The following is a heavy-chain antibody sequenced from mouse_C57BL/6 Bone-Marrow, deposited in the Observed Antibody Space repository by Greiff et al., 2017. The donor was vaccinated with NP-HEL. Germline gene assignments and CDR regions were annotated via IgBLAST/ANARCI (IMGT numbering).Heavy chain of an antibody. J-gene: IGHJ3*01. CDR3: ASSDYYGSSSFAY. V-gene: IGHV1-85*01. CDR2: IYPRDGST. Sequence: VQLVESGPELVKPGASVKLSCKASGYTFTSYDINWVKQRPGQGLEWIGWIYPRDGSTKYNEKFKGKATLTVDTSSSTAYMELHSLTSEDSAVYFCASSDYYGSSSFAYWGQGTLVTVSA. CDR1: GYTFTSYD. D-gene: IGHD1-1*01.